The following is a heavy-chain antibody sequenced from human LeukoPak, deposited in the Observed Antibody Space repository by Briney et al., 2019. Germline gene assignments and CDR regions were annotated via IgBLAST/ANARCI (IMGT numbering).Heavy chain of an antibody. V-gene: IGHV3-11*04. CDR2: ISSSGSTI. CDR3: ASTNARTNWFDP. D-gene: IGHD2-2*01. Sequence: GGSLRLSCAASRFTFSDYYMSRIRQAPGKGLEGVSYISSSGSTIYYADSVKGRFTISRDNAKNSLYLQMNSLRAEDTAVYYCASTNARTNWFDPWGQGTLVTVSS. CDR1: RFTFSDYY. J-gene: IGHJ5*02.